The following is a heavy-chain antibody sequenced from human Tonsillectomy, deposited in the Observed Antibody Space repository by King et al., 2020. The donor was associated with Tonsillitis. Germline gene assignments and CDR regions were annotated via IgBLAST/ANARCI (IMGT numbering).Heavy chain of an antibody. CDR2: IRSSSRNM. Sequence: DVQLVESGGGLVKPGGSLRLSCATSGFTFKNYDMNWVRQAPGKGLEWVSSIRSSSRNMYYADSLKGRYTISRDNAKNTLYLQMNSLRAADTAVYYCAKDKGAEYYVSGRGAFHMWGQGTMVIVSS. D-gene: IGHD3-22*01. CDR1: GFTFKNYD. CDR3: AKDKGAEYYVSGRGAFHM. J-gene: IGHJ3*02. V-gene: IGHV3-21*03.